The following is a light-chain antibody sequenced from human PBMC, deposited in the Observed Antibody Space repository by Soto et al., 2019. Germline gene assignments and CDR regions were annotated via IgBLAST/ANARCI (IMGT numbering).Light chain of an antibody. Sequence: QSVLTQPASVSGSPEQSITVSCTGASGDVGVYNYVSWYQQHPGKAPKLIIYEVSFRPSGVSNRFSGSKSGNTATLTISGLQAEDEADYYCSSYTSSTTLLLFGTGTKVTVL. CDR1: SGDVGVYNY. J-gene: IGLJ1*01. CDR2: EVS. CDR3: SSYTSSTTLLL. V-gene: IGLV2-14*01.